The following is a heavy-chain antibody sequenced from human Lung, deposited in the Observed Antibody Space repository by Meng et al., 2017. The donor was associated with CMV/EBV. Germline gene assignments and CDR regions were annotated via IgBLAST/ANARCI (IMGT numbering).Heavy chain of an antibody. Sequence: GGSXRLXCAASGFTFSSYGMHWVRQAPGKGLEWVAFIRYDGSNKYYADSVKGRFTISRDNSKNTLYLQMNSLRAEDTAVYYCAKAISENITIFGVYYYYGMDVWXQGTXVTVSS. V-gene: IGHV3-30*02. CDR2: IRYDGSNK. CDR1: GFTFSSYG. CDR3: AKAISENITIFGVYYYYGMDV. D-gene: IGHD3-3*01. J-gene: IGHJ6*02.